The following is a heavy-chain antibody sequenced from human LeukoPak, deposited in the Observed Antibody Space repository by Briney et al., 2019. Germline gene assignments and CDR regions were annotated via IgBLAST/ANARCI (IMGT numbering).Heavy chain of an antibody. V-gene: IGHV1-3*01. CDR1: GYSFGNFG. Sequence: VASVEVSCKASGYSFGNFGVHWLRHAPGQRLEWMGWINGGNGYTKYSQKFQGRVTITRDTSATTAYMELSSLTSEDTAVYYCARYINGAFDYWGQGTLVTVSS. J-gene: IGHJ4*02. D-gene: IGHD2-8*01. CDR2: INGGNGYT. CDR3: ARYINGAFDY.